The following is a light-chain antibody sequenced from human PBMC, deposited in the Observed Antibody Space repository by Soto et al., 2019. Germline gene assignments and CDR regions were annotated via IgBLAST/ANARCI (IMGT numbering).Light chain of an antibody. J-gene: IGKJ1*01. CDR2: GAS. V-gene: IGKV3-20*01. CDR1: QSVSNNY. Sequence: EIVLTQSPGTLSLSPGERATLSCRASQSVSNNYLAWYQQKPGQAPRLLICGASSRATGIPDRFSGSGSGTDFTLTISSLEPEDFAVYYCQQYGSSPWTFGQGTKVDIK. CDR3: QQYGSSPWT.